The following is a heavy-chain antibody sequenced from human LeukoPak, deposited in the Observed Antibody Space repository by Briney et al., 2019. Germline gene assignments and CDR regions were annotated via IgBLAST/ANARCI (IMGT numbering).Heavy chain of an antibody. J-gene: IGHJ4*02. V-gene: IGHV5-51*01. Sequence: GESLKISCKGSGYSFGNYWIGWVRQMPGKGLEWMGTIFPGDSDTRYTASFQGQVTISADKSVSTAYLQWSSLKASDTAVYFCAAGLGFSWYYFDYWGQGILVTVSS. CDR3: AAGLGFSWYYFDY. CDR2: IFPGDSDT. CDR1: GYSFGNYW. D-gene: IGHD6-13*01.